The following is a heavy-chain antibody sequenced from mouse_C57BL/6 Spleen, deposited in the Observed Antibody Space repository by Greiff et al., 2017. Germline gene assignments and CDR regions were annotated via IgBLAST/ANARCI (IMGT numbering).Heavy chain of an antibody. J-gene: IGHJ4*01. CDR3: SRADSSGYYYYAMDY. CDR1: GYAFSSYW. V-gene: IGHV1-80*01. Sequence: QVQLQQSGAELVKPGASVKISCKASGYAFSSYWMNWVKQRPGKGLEWIGQIFPGDGDTNYNGKFKGKATLTADKSSSTAYMQLSSLTSEDSAVYFCSRADSSGYYYYAMDYWGQGTSVTVSS. CDR2: IFPGDGDT. D-gene: IGHD3-2*02.